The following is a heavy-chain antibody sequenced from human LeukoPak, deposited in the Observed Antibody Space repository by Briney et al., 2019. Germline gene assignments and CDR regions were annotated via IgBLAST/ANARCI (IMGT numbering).Heavy chain of an antibody. V-gene: IGHV4-39*07. J-gene: IGHJ4*02. CDR1: GDSFSSVKDY. CDR3: ARERGEEYSSGWYKRNYFDN. D-gene: IGHD6-19*01. Sequence: PSETLSLTCTVSGDSFSSVKDYWAWVRQPPGKGLEWIASGDYSGATYYNPSLESRVTISADMSKNQFSLKLNSVTAADTAVYYCARERGEEYSSGWYKRNYFDNWGQGTRVTVSS. CDR2: GDYSGAT.